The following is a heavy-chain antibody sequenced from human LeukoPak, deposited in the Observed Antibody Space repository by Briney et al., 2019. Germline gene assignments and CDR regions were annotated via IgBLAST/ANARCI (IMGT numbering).Heavy chain of an antibody. Sequence: GGSLRLPCAASGFSFSGYWMSWVRQTPGKGLEWVANIKQDGSVKNSVDSMKGRFTISRDNTKNSLYLEMNSLKAEDTAVYYCVRGGGHFDLWGRGTLVTVSS. CDR1: GFSFSGYW. V-gene: IGHV3-7*03. CDR3: VRGGGHFDL. CDR2: IKQDGSVK. J-gene: IGHJ4*02. D-gene: IGHD3-16*01.